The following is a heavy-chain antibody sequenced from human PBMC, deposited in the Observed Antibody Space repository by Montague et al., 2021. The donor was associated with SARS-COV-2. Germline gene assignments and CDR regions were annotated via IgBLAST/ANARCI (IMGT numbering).Heavy chain of an antibody. CDR2: IKQDGSEK. D-gene: IGHD3-3*01. Sequence: SLRLSCAASGFTFSSYWMSWVRQAPGEGLEWVANIKQDGSEKYYVDSVKGRFTISRDNAKNSLYLQMNSLRAEDTAAYYCARDSFWSSYYTDYYGMDVWGKGTTVTVSS. V-gene: IGHV3-7*01. CDR3: ARDSFWSSYYTDYYGMDV. CDR1: GFTFSSYW. J-gene: IGHJ6*04.